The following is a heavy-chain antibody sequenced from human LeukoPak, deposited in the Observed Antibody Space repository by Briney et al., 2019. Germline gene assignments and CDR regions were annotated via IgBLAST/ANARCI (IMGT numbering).Heavy chain of an antibody. CDR2: INRDASEK. J-gene: IGHJ3*02. CDR3: ARDATPYDSSGYYDAIDI. Sequence: PGGSLRLSCAASGFTFSTSWMTWVRQAPGKGLEWVAKINRDASEKYYVDSVKGRFTISRDNAKNSLYLLLNSLRAEDTGVYHCARDATPYDSSGYYDAIDIWGQGTMVTVSP. V-gene: IGHV3-7*01. CDR1: GFTFSTSW. D-gene: IGHD3-22*01.